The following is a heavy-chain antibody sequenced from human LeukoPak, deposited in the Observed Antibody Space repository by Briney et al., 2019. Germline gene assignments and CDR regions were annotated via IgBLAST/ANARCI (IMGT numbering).Heavy chain of an antibody. V-gene: IGHV3-7*01. CDR2: IKQEGSEK. Sequence: GGSLRLSCAASGFTFSSYAMHWVRQAPGKGLEWVANIKQEGSEKYYVDSVKGRFTISRDNAKNSLYLQMNSLRAEDTAVYFCASWNVWGSFRDYWGQGTLVTVSS. J-gene: IGHJ4*02. CDR1: GFTFSSYA. CDR3: ASWNVWGSFRDY. D-gene: IGHD3-16*02.